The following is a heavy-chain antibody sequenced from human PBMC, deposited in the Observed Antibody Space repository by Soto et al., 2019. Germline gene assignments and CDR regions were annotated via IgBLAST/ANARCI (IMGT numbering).Heavy chain of an antibody. J-gene: IGHJ4*02. V-gene: IGHV4-59*01. CDR1: GGSISSYY. D-gene: IGHD3-10*01. CDR3: ARGGYSASGSHPLDY. CDR2: NYYSGST. Sequence: SETLSLTCTVSGGSISSYYWSWIRQPPGKGLEWIGYNYYSGSTNYNPSLKSRVTISVDTSKNQFSLKLSSVTAADTAVYYCARGGYSASGSHPLDYWGQGTLVTVSS.